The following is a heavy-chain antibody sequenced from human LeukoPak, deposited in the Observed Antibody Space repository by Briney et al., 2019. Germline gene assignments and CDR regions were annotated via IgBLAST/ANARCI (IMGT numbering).Heavy chain of an antibody. J-gene: IGHJ4*02. CDR3: AKDRGIEYCSGNSCLGPFDC. CDR1: GFTFSNYA. D-gene: IGHD2-2*01. Sequence: GGSLRLSCAASGFTFSNYAMSWVRQAPGKGLDWVSTISDSGSTYYADSVKGRFTISRDHSKNTLYLQMNSLRAEDTAVYYCAKDRGIEYCSGNSCLGPFDCWGQGTLVTVSS. V-gene: IGHV3-23*01. CDR2: ISDSGST.